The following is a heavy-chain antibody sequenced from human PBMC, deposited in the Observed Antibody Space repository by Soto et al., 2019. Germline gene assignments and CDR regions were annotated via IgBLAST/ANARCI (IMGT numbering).Heavy chain of an antibody. J-gene: IGHJ5*02. D-gene: IGHD3-10*01. V-gene: IGHV4-39*01. Sequence: QLQLQESGPGLVKPSETLSLTCTVSGGSISSSSYYWGWIRQPPGKGLEWIGSIYYSGSTYYNPSLKSRVTISVDTSKNQFSLKLSSVTAADTAVYYCASGLLWFGESGNWFDPWGQGTLVTVSS. CDR1: GGSISSSSYY. CDR3: ASGLLWFGESGNWFDP. CDR2: IYYSGST.